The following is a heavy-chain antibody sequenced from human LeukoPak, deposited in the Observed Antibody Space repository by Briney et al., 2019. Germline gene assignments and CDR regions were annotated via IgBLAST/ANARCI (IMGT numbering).Heavy chain of an antibody. CDR1: GYTFTSYY. CDR2: INPSGGST. V-gene: IGHV1-46*01. J-gene: IGHJ4*02. Sequence: ASVKVSCKASGYTFTSYYMHWVRQAPGQGLEWMGIINPSGGSTSYAQKFQGRVTMTRDMSTSTVYMELSSLRSEDTAVYYCARDLRDGYNYGFFENDYWGQGTLVTVSS. D-gene: IGHD5-24*01. CDR3: ARDLRDGYNYGFFENDY.